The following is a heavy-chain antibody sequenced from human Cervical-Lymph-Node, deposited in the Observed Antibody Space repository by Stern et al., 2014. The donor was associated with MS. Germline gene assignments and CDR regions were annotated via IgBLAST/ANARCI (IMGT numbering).Heavy chain of an antibody. J-gene: IGHJ4*02. CDR1: GYTFNRYY. D-gene: IGHD4-17*01. CDR2: INPSGGST. Sequence: VQLGQSGAEVKKPGASVKVSCEASGYTFNRYYIHWVRQAPGQGLEWMGMINPSGGSTNYAQNFQGRVTMTRDTSTSTVYMELNSLRSDDTATYYCARDAHGDSFDYWGQGTLVTVSS. V-gene: IGHV1-46*02. CDR3: ARDAHGDSFDY.